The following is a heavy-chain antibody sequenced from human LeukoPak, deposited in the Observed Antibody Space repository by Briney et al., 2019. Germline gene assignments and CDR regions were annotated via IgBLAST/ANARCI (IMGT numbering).Heavy chain of an antibody. Sequence: SETLSLTCAVYGGSFSGYYWSWIRQPPGKGLEWIGEINHSGSTNYNPSLKSRVTISVDTSKNQFSLKLSSVTAADTAVYYCAGEAAGPRRRYFQHWGQGTLVTVSS. J-gene: IGHJ1*01. CDR1: GGSFSGYY. CDR3: AGEAAGPRRRYFQH. CDR2: INHSGST. V-gene: IGHV4-34*01. D-gene: IGHD6-13*01.